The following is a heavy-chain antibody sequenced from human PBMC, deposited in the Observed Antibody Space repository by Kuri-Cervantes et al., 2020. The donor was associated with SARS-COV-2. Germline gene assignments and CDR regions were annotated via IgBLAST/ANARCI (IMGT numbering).Heavy chain of an antibody. CDR2: ISAYNGNT. CDR1: GYTFTSYG. D-gene: IGHD2-15*01. V-gene: IGHV1-18*01. J-gene: IGHJ4*02. Sequence: SVKVYCKAAGYTFTSYGISWVRQAPGQGLEWMGWISAYNGNTNYAQKLQGRVTMTTDTSTSTAYMELRSLRSDDTAVYYCARVYCSGGSCYSLDYWGQVTLVTVSS. CDR3: ARVYCSGGSCYSLDY.